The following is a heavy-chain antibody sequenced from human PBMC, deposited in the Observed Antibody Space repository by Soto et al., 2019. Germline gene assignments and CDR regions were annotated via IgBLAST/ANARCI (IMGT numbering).Heavy chain of an antibody. J-gene: IGHJ4*02. V-gene: IGHV3-66*01. D-gene: IGHD6-19*01. CDR3: ARSGAVAGSYEY. CDR2: IYSGGST. Sequence: EVQLVEPGGGLVQPGGSLRLSCAASGFTVGSNYMNWVRQAPGKGLEWVSVIYSGGSTYYADSVKGRFTISRDNAKNTLYLQMNSLRAEDTAVYYCARSGAVAGSYEYRGQGTLVTVSS. CDR1: GFTVGSNY.